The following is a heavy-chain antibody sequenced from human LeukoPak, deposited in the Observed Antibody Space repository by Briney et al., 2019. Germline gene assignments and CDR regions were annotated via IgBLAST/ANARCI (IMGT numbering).Heavy chain of an antibody. D-gene: IGHD1-26*01. CDR2: TSDRGDYT. CDR3: AKKAQYNGNYPLDY. CDR1: GFTFTSYS. V-gene: IGHV3-23*01. J-gene: IGHJ4*02. Sequence: GGSLRLSCAASGFTFTSYSMSWVRQAPGKGLEWVSGTSDRGDYTYYADSVKGRFTISRDNSKNTPYLQMNSLRAEDTALYFCAKKAQYNGNYPLDYWGQGTLVTVSS.